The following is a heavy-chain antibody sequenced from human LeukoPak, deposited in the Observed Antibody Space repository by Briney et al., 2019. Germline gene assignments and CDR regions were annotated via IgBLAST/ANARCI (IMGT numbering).Heavy chain of an antibody. D-gene: IGHD2-15*01. CDR1: GFTFSSNW. Sequence: GGSLRLSCAASGFTFSSNWMHWVRHAPGKGLVGVSHISSDGSNIRYADSVKGRFTTSRDDAKNTLYLQMNSLRVEDTAVYYCAKDMVIAATPFDYWGQGTLVTVSS. CDR2: ISSDGSNI. V-gene: IGHV3-74*01. CDR3: AKDMVIAATPFDY. J-gene: IGHJ4*02.